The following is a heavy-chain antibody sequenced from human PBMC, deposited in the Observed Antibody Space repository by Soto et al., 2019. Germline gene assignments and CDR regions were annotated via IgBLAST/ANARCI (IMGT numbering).Heavy chain of an antibody. Sequence: ASVKVSCKASGYTFTGHYMHWVRQAPGQGLEWMGWINPNSGGTNYAQKFQGRVTMTRDTSISTAYMELSRLRSDDTAVYYCAREDTDTQYYYYGMDVWGQGTTVTVSS. CDR2: INPNSGGT. J-gene: IGHJ6*02. CDR3: AREDTDTQYYYYGMDV. D-gene: IGHD5-18*01. V-gene: IGHV1-2*02. CDR1: GYTFTGHY.